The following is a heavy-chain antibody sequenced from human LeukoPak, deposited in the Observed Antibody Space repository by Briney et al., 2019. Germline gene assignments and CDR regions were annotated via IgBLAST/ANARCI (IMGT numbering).Heavy chain of an antibody. CDR3: ATCNTYYYGSGSYLPTDY. J-gene: IGHJ4*02. CDR2: IGSSSSYI. CDR1: GFTFSSYS. D-gene: IGHD3-10*01. V-gene: IGHV3-21*01. Sequence: GGSLRLSCAASGFTFSSYSMNWVHQAPGKGLEWVSYIGSSSSYIYYADSVKGRFTISRDNAKNSLYLQMNSLRAEDTAVYYCATCNTYYYGSGSYLPTDYWGQGTLVTVSS.